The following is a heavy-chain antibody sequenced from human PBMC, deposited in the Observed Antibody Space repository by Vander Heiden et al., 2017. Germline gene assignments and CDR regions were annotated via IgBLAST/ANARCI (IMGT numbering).Heavy chain of an antibody. CDR2: IYHRGST. CDR1: GYSISTTYY. J-gene: IGHJ3*02. Sequence: QVQLQESGPGLVKPSETLSLTCAVSGYSISTTYYWGWIRQPPGKGLEWIGSIYHRGSTDANPALKSRVTMSVDTSKKKFSLNLTSVTAADTAVFYFARADDVGDAFHIWGQGTMVTVYS. D-gene: IGHD1-1*01. V-gene: IGHV4-38-2*01. CDR3: ARADDVGDAFHI.